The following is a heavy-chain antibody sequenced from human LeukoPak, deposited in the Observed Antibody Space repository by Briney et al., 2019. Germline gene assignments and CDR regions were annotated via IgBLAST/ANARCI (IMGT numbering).Heavy chain of an antibody. CDR1: GFTFSDYY. V-gene: IGHV3-11*01. J-gene: IGHJ3*02. Sequence: PGGSLRLSCAASGFTFSDYYMSWIRQAPGKELEWVSYISSSGSTIYCADSVKGRFTISRDNAKNSLYLQMNSLRAEDTAVYYCASEASSSWYDAFDIWGQGTMVTVSS. D-gene: IGHD6-13*01. CDR3: ASEASSSWYDAFDI. CDR2: ISSSGSTI.